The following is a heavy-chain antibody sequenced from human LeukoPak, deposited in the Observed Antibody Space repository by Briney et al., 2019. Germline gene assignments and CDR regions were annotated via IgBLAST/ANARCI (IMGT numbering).Heavy chain of an antibody. CDR2: ISSSGTTI. D-gene: IGHD3-3*01. Sequence: GGSLRLSCAASGFTFIDYYMTWIRQAPGKGLEWVSSISSSGTTIDYADSVKGRFSTSRDNAKKSLFLQMNSLRVEDTAVYYCARQTVGITSTGITGVFDSWGQGTLVTVSS. CDR1: GFTFIDYY. V-gene: IGHV3-11*01. CDR3: ARQTVGITSTGITGVFDS. J-gene: IGHJ4*02.